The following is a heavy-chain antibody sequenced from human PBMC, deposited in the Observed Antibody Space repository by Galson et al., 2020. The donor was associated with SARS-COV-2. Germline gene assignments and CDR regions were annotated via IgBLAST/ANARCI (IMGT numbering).Heavy chain of an antibody. J-gene: IGHJ4*02. CDR1: GGSISSSIYY. Sequence: ETSETLSLTCTVSGGSISSSIYYWGWIRQSSGKGLELIGSIYYSGSTYYNPSLKSRITISVDTSKNQFSLKLTSVTAADTAVYYCARRFQRYFDFWGQGTLVTVSS. CDR3: ARRFQRYFDF. V-gene: IGHV4-39*01. D-gene: IGHD1-20*01. CDR2: IYYSGST.